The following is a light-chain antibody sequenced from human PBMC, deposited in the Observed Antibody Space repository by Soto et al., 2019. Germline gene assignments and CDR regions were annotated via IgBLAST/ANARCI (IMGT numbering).Light chain of an antibody. J-gene: IGKJ5*01. CDR3: QQRSSWIT. CDR2: DAS. Sequence: IVLTQSPATLSLWPGETAILSCRASQSVSSLLSLYQQKPGQAPRLLIYDASTRAPGVPARFRGSGSGTAFTLTISSLEPDDFALYYCQQRSSWITFGQGTRLEIE. CDR1: QSVSSL. V-gene: IGKV3-11*01.